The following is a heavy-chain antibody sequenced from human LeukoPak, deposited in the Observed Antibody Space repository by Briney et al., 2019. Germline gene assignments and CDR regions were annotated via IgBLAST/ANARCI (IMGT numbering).Heavy chain of an antibody. CDR1: GFTFSSYW. CDR2: IKQDGSEK. J-gene: IGHJ6*03. Sequence: GSLRLSCAASGFTFSSYWMSWVRQAPGKGLEWVANIKQDGSEKYYVDSVKGRFTISRDNAKNSLYLQMNSLRAEDAAVYYCARDLTYDFWSGYYSGYYYMDVWGKGTAVTVSS. V-gene: IGHV3-7*01. D-gene: IGHD3-3*01. CDR3: ARDLTYDFWSGYYSGYYYMDV.